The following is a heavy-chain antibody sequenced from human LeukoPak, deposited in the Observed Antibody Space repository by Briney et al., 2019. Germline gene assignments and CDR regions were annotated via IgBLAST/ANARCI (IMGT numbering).Heavy chain of an antibody. V-gene: IGHV3-23*01. J-gene: IGHJ3*02. D-gene: IGHD6-13*01. CDR1: GFTFSSYA. CDR2: ISTRGGST. Sequence: PGGSLRLSCAASGFTFSSYAMTWVRQAPGKGLEWVSAISTRGGSTYYADSVKGRFTISRDNSKNTLYLQMNSLRAEDTAVYYCPKDAKEQQLVPDAFDIWGQGTMVTVSS. CDR3: PKDAKEQQLVPDAFDI.